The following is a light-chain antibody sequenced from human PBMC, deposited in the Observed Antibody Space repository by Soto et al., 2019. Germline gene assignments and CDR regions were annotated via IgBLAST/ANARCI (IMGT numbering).Light chain of an antibody. CDR3: MHHNSYPRR. Sequence: DIQVTQSPSSLSASVGDTVTISCRASQDIGSNVAWFQQISGKAPRLLIHDATRTQSGVPERFSGSGFGTDFTLTISNLQPGDVAVYYCMHHNSYPRRFGQGT. CDR2: DAT. V-gene: IGKV1-17*02. J-gene: IGKJ1*01. CDR1: QDIGSN.